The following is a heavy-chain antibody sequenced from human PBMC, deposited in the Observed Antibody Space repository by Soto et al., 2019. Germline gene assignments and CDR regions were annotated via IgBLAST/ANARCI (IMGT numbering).Heavy chain of an antibody. CDR2: ISGYNGIT. CDR1: GYIFTNYE. J-gene: IGHJ2*01. D-gene: IGHD1-26*01. V-gene: IGHV1-18*01. CDR3: AENSASNWYFDH. Sequence: VQLVQSGPEVKKPGAAVKVSCKTYGYIFTNYEISWVRQAPGRGLEWMGWISGYNGITNYAQTFQGRVTMTRETSTSTVYMELRGLRFDDTAVYYWAENSASNWYFDHGGRGTLGTVCS.